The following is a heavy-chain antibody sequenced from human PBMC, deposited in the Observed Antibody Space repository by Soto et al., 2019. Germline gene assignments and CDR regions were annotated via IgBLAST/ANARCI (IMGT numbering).Heavy chain of an antibody. J-gene: IGHJ5*02. Sequence: SETLSLTCAVYGGSFSGYYLSWIRQPPGKGLEWIGEINHSGSTNYNPSLKSRVTISVDTSKNQFSLKLSSVTAADTAVYYCARRWTYDSSGYYRAPFDPWGQGTLVTVSS. CDR2: INHSGST. V-gene: IGHV4-34*01. D-gene: IGHD3-22*01. CDR3: ARRWTYDSSGYYRAPFDP. CDR1: GGSFSGYY.